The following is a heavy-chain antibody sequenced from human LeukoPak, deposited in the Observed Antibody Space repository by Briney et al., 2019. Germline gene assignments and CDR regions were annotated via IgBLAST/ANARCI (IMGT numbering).Heavy chain of an antibody. CDR1: GGSISSYY. Sequence: PSETLSLTCTVSGGSISSYYWSWIRQPAGKGLEWIGRIYTSGSSNYNPSLESRVTMSVDTSKSQISLKLTSVTAADTAVYYCARGQSGDRRYFDYWGQGTLVTVSS. J-gene: IGHJ4*02. CDR2: IYTSGSS. CDR3: ARGQSGDRRYFDY. V-gene: IGHV4-4*07. D-gene: IGHD1-14*01.